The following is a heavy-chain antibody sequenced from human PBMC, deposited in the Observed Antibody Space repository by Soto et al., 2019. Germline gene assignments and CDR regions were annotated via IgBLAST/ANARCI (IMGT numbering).Heavy chain of an antibody. CDR2: IYYNGST. D-gene: IGHD3-9*01. V-gene: IGHV4-31*03. J-gene: IGHJ6*02. CDR1: GGSISSGGYY. Sequence: SETLSLTCTVSGGSISSGGYYWSWIRQHPGKGLEWIGYIYYNGSTYYNPSLKSRVTISVDTSKNQFSLKLSSVTAADTAVYYCAREGSGDVLRYFDWCYYYYGMDVWGQGTTVTVSS. CDR3: AREGSGDVLRYFDWCYYYYGMDV.